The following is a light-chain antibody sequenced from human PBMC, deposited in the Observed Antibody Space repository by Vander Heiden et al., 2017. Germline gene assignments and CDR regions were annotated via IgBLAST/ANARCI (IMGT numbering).Light chain of an antibody. CDR1: QRISNW. V-gene: IGKV1-5*03. CDR3: LHDNSYPYF. Sequence: DIEMTQSPSTLSASVGDRVTITCRASQRISNWLAWYQQKPGKAPKLLIYKASSLESGVPSRFSGSGSGTEFTLTISSLQPDDLATYYCLHDNSYPYFFGQGTKLEIK. CDR2: KAS. J-gene: IGKJ2*01.